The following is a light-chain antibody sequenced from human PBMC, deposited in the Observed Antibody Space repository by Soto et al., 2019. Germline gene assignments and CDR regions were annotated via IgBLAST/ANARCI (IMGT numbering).Light chain of an antibody. Sequence: QSVLTQPPSASGTPGQRVTISCSGSSSNIGENTVNWYQQLPGTAPKVLIHTDNQRPSGVPDRFSGSKSRTSASLAISGLQSEDDADYYCAAWDDSLDGWVFGGGTKVTVL. V-gene: IGLV1-44*01. CDR1: SSNIGENT. CDR2: TDN. CDR3: AAWDDSLDGWV. J-gene: IGLJ3*02.